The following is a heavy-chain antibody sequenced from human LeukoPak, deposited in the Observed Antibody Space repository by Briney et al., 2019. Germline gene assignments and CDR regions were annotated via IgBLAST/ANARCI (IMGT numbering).Heavy chain of an antibody. CDR3: ARDGAAAGTVDYYYGMDV. Sequence: ASVKVSCKASGYTFTSYGISWVRQAPGQGLEWMGWISAYNGNTNYAQKLQGRVTMTTDTSTSTAYMELRSLRSDGTAVYYCARDGAAAGTVDYYYGMDVWGQGTTVTVSS. D-gene: IGHD6-13*01. CDR2: ISAYNGNT. CDR1: GYTFTSYG. J-gene: IGHJ6*02. V-gene: IGHV1-18*01.